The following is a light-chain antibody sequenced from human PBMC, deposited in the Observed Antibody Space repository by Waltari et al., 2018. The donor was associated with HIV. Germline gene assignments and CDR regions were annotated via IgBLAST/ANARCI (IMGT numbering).Light chain of an antibody. CDR2: EVS. J-gene: IGLJ1*01. CDR1: SSDVGGYNY. V-gene: IGLV2-14*01. Sequence: QSALTQPASVSGSPGQSITISCTGTSSDVGGYNYVSWYQQHPGKAPKFMIYEVSNRPSGVSKRFSGSKSGNTASLTISGLQAEDEVDYYCSSYTSTSTGVFGTGTKVTVL. CDR3: SSYTSTSTGV.